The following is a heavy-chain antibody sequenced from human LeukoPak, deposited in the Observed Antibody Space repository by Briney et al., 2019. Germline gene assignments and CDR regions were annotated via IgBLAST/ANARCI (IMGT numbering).Heavy chain of an antibody. CDR1: GFTSGSYW. D-gene: IGHD3-3*01. CDR3: AREVFGLTNYFDY. Sequence: GGSLRLSCAAPGFTSGSYWMSWVRQAPGQGLQWVANINPDGSEKYYVDSVKGRFTISRDNAKNSLYLQMNSLRAEDTAVYYCAREVFGLTNYFDYWGQGSLVTVSS. CDR2: INPDGSEK. J-gene: IGHJ4*02. V-gene: IGHV3-7*01.